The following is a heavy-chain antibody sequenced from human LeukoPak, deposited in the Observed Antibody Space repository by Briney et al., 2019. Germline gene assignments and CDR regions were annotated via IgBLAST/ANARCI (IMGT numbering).Heavy chain of an antibody. J-gene: IGHJ4*02. CDR2: IDSDGSST. D-gene: IGHD6-6*01. CDR3: ARDPSIAARPDDY. V-gene: IGHV3-74*01. CDR1: GFTFSSYW. Sequence: GGSLRLSCAASGFTFSSYWMHWVRHAPGKGLVWVSRIDSDGSSTNYADSVKGRFTISRDNAKNSLYLQMNSLRAEDTAVYYCARDPSIAARPDDYWGQGTLVTVSS.